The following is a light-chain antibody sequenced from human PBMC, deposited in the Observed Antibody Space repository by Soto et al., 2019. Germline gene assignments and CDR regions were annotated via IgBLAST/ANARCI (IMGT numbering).Light chain of an antibody. V-gene: IGKV3-20*01. CDR3: LHYSRAVT. J-gene: IGKJ4*01. Sequence: EIVLTQSPGTLSLSPGERATLSCRASQSVSSSYLAWYQQKPGQAPRLLIYGASSRATGIPDRFSGSVSGTDFTLTISRLDPEDSAVYYDLHYSRAVTFAGGTKLDIK. CDR2: GAS. CDR1: QSVSSSY.